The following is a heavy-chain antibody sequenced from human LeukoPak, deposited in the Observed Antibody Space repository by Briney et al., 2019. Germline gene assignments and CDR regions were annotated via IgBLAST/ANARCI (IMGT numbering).Heavy chain of an antibody. CDR2: ISGSGVIT. Sequence: GGSLRLSCAASGFTFSSYAMSWVRQAPGKGLEWVSVISGSGVITYYADSVKGRFTISRDNSKNTLYLQMNSLRAEDTAVYYCAKRVAAAALDYWGQGTLVTVSS. D-gene: IGHD6-13*01. V-gene: IGHV3-23*01. CDR1: GFTFSSYA. J-gene: IGHJ4*02. CDR3: AKRVAAAALDY.